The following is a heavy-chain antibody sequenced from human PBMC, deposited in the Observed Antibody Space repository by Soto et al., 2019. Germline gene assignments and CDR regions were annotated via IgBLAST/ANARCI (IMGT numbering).Heavy chain of an antibody. V-gene: IGHV3-74*01. CDR1: GFTFSSHC. CDR2: INSDGSST. CDR3: GRRQRGSNDPFDI. J-gene: IGHJ3*02. Sequence: EVELVESGGGLAQPGGSLRLSCAASGFTFSSHCMHWVRQAPGKGLVWVSRINSDGSSTTYVDSVRGRFTISRDNVKNTLYVKMNSLRAEDTAVYFWGRRQRGSNDPFDIWGQGTMVTVSS.